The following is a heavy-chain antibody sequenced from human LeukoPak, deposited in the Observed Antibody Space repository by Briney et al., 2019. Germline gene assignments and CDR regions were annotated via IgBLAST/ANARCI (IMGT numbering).Heavy chain of an antibody. CDR1: GGSCDDYY. Sequence: PSETLSLTCAVYGGSCDDYYCSWIRQPPGKGLEWIGEIHPHGIFYYNSSLTSRVTISIDTSKSQFSLRLTSVTAADTAFYYCARGRDRSKAGDHWGPGSLVTFSS. CDR3: ARGRDRSKAGDH. CDR2: IHPHGIF. J-gene: IGHJ4*02. D-gene: IGHD5-24*01. V-gene: IGHV4-34*01.